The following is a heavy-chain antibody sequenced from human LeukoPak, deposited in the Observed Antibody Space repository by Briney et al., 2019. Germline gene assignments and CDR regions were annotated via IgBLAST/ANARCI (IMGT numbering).Heavy chain of an antibody. CDR1: GYTYTSYG. J-gene: IGHJ6*02. CDR2: ISAYNGNT. CDR3: ARYSSSWSYYSYYYGMDV. D-gene: IGHD6-13*01. V-gene: IGHV1-18*01. Sequence: ASVKVSWKASGYTYTSYGISWVRQAPGQGLEWMGWISAYNGNTNYAQKLQGRVTMTTDTSTSTAYMELRSLRSDDTAVYYCARYSSSWSYYSYYYGMDVWGQGTTVTVSS.